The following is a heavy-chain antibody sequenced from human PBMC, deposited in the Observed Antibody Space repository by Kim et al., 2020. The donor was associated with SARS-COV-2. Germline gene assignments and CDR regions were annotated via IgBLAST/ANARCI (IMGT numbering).Heavy chain of an antibody. J-gene: IGHJ4*02. CDR1: GYSISSGYY. Sequence: SETLSLTCTVSGYSISSGYYWGWIRQPPGEGLEWIRSIYHSGSTYYNPSLKSRVTISVDTSKNQFSLKLSSVTAADTAVYYCARDGGHYGSGNDYWGQGTLVTVSS. V-gene: IGHV4-38-2*02. D-gene: IGHD3-10*01. CDR2: IYHSGST. CDR3: ARDGGHYGSGNDY.